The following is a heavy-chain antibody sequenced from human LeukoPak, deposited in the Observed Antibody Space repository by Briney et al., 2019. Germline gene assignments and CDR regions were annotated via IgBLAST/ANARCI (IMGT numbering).Heavy chain of an antibody. CDR2: FCFGSDT. D-gene: IGHD2-15*01. J-gene: IGHJ5*02. CDR1: GFPFSNHA. V-gene: IGHV3-23*01. Sequence: GGPLRLPCAPSGFPFSNHAMIWVRQSPGKAREWVSSFCFGSDTYHADSVKGRFPISRDNSMNTLHLQMNSLRAEDTAVYYCAKHMASGGARWFDRWGQGTLVTVSA. CDR3: AKHMASGGARWFDR.